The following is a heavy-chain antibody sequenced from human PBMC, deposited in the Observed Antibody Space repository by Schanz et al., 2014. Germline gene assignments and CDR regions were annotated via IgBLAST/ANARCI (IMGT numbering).Heavy chain of an antibody. CDR2: IGVDGTTT. V-gene: IGHV3-23*01. CDR1: GFAFSSYG. CDR3: ARDFHGYGPHLDY. D-gene: IGHD5-12*01. J-gene: IGHJ4*02. Sequence: EVQLLESGGGLVQPGGSLRLSCLASGFAFSSYGMNWLRQAPGKGLEWVSVIGVDGTTTYYADSVKGRFTVSRDNSKNTLYLQLNSQRAEDTAVYYCARDFHGYGPHLDYWGQGSLVTVSS.